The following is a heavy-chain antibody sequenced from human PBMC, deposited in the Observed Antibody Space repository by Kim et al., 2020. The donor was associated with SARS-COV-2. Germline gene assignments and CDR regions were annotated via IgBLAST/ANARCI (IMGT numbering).Heavy chain of an antibody. Sequence: GGSLRLSCAASEFTFSSYWMSWVRQAPGKGLEWVANIKQDGSEKYYVDSVKGRFTISRDNAKNSLYLQMNSLRAEDTAVYYCARDRRAVVEAVNWGQGTLVTVSS. CDR1: EFTFSSYW. CDR3: ARDRRAVVEAVN. J-gene: IGHJ4*02. D-gene: IGHD6-13*01. V-gene: IGHV3-7*03. CDR2: IKQDGSEK.